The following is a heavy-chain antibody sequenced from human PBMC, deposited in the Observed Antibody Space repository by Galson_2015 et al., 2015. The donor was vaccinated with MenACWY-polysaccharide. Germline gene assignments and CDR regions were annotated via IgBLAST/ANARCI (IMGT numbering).Heavy chain of an antibody. CDR2: ISSSGIYT. D-gene: IGHD3-10*01. CDR3: VKSGLGDLGTTMVRGVDY. V-gene: IGHV3-23*01. J-gene: IGHJ4*02. CDR1: VYTSVIYS. Sequence: SLRLSCATSVYTSVIYSTYWVRQDPGKGPKWVSGISSSGIYTYYADSVKGRFTISRDNSRNTLYLQMNSLRVEDTAVYYWVKSGLGDLGTTMVRGVDYWGRGTLATVSS.